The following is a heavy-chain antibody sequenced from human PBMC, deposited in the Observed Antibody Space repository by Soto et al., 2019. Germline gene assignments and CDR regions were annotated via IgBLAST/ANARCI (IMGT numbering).Heavy chain of an antibody. CDR2: IYWDDDK. Sequence: QITLKESGPTLVRPTQTLTLTCTFSGFSLSTTGVAVAWIRQPPGEALEWLALIYWDDDKRYNSSLKSRLTITKDPSRDQVVLAMTTMAPMDTATYFCAHSQRGPRDFWGPGILVTVSS. CDR3: AHSQRGPRDF. CDR1: GFSLSTTGVA. J-gene: IGHJ4*02. V-gene: IGHV2-5*02. D-gene: IGHD5-12*01.